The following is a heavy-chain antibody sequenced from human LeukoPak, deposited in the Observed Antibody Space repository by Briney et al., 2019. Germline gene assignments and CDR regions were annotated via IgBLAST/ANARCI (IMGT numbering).Heavy chain of an antibody. D-gene: IGHD6-13*01. CDR1: GFTFSSYS. Sequence: GGSLRLSCAASGFTFSSYSMNWVRQAPGKGLEWVASIGGGSSYKYYADSVKGRFTVSRDNAKNSLYLEMNSLRAEDTAVYYCATNSRIASADYYYGLDVWGQGTTVTVSS. CDR3: ATNSRIASADYYYGLDV. CDR2: IGGGSSYK. V-gene: IGHV3-21*01. J-gene: IGHJ6*02.